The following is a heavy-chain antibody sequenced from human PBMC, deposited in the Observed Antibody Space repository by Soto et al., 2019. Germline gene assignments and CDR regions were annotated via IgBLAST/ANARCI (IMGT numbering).Heavy chain of an antibody. D-gene: IGHD2-15*01. Sequence: SQTLSLPFAISGDSVSSNSSAWNCISQSPSRGLEWLGRTYYRSKWYNDYAVSVKSRITINPDTSKNQFSLQLNSVTPEDTAVYYCARDFLPVGFDPWGQGTLVTVSS. J-gene: IGHJ5*02. V-gene: IGHV6-1*01. CDR2: TYYRSKWYN. CDR3: ARDFLPVGFDP. CDR1: GDSVSSNSSA.